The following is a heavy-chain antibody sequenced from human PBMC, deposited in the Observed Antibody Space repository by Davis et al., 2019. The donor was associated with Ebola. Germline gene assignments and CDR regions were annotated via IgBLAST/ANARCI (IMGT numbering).Heavy chain of an antibody. CDR3: ARDLVPTMVREYGMDV. CDR1: GGSFSGYY. D-gene: IGHD3-10*01. V-gene: IGHV4-4*07. CDR2: IYTSGST. J-gene: IGHJ6*02. Sequence: PGGSLRLSCAVYGGSFSGYYWSWIRQPAGKGLEWIGRIYTSGSTNYNPSLKSRVTMSVDTSKNQFSLKLSSVTAADTAVYYCARDLVPTMVREYGMDVWGQGTTVTVSS.